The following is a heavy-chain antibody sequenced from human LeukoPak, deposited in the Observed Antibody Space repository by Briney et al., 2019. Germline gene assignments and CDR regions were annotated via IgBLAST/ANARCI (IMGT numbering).Heavy chain of an antibody. Sequence: ASVKVSCKASGYTFTSYAISWVRQAPGQGLEWMGGIIPIFGTANYAQKFRGRVTITTDESTSTAYMELSSLRSEDTAVYYCAGGYSGLDYWGQGTLVTVSS. V-gene: IGHV1-69*05. CDR2: IIPIFGTA. CDR3: AGGYSGLDY. CDR1: GYTFTSYA. J-gene: IGHJ4*02. D-gene: IGHD5-12*01.